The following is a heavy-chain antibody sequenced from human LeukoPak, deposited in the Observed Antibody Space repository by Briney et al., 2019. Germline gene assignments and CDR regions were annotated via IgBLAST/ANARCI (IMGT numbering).Heavy chain of an antibody. CDR1: GFTVSSNS. D-gene: IGHD4/OR15-4a*01. V-gene: IGHV3-53*01. CDR3: ARRAGAYSHPYDY. CDR2: IYSDNT. J-gene: IGHJ4*02. Sequence: PGGSLRLSCTVPGFTVSSNSMSRVRQPPGQGLEWVSFIYSDNTHYSDSVKGRFTISRDNSKNTLYLQMNSLRAEDTAVYYCARRAGAYSHPYDYWGQGTLVTVSS.